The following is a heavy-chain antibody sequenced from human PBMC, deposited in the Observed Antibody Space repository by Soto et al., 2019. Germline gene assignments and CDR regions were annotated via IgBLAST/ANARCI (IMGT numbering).Heavy chain of an antibody. V-gene: IGHV3-21*01. J-gene: IGHJ4*02. Sequence: PGGSLSLSCAASGFTFSNYAMRWDRQAPGKGLEWVSVISGGTSKTYYADSVNGRFTISRDKAKNSLYLKMNSLRAEDTAVYYWARDPPEQLEYFDDLGQGTLVTVSS. CDR1: GFTFSNYA. D-gene: IGHD6-13*01. CDR3: ARDPPEQLEYFDD. CDR2: ISGGTSKT.